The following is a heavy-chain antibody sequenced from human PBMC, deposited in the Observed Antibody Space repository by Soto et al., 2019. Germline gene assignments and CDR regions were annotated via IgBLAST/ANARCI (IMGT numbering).Heavy chain of an antibody. D-gene: IGHD6-13*01. V-gene: IGHV3-21*01. CDR1: GFTFSTYS. CDR2: ISSSGSYI. CDR3: SRVAIAAAGSAWFDP. J-gene: IGHJ5*02. Sequence: EVQLVESGGGLVKPGGSLRLSCAASGFTFSTYSMNWVRQAPGKGPEWVSYISSSGSYIYYAESVKGRFTISRDNAKNSLHLQVNSLRAEDTGVYYCSRVAIAAAGSAWFDPWGQGTLVTVSS.